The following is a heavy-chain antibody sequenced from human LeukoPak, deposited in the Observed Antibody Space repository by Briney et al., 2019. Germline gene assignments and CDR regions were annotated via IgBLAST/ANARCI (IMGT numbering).Heavy chain of an antibody. CDR1: GFTFSSYS. J-gene: IGHJ4*02. V-gene: IGHV4-59*12. CDR2: IFYTGRT. CDR3: ARDILATSIAAPYY. D-gene: IGHD6-13*01. Sequence: GSLRLSCEASGFTFSSYSMNWVRQPPGKGLEWIGSIFYTGRTYYNPSLKSRVTMSVDTSKNQFSLRLGSVNAADTAVYYCARDILATSIAAPYYWGQGTLVTVSS.